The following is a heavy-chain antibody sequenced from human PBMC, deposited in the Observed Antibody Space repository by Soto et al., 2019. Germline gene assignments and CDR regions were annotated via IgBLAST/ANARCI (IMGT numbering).Heavy chain of an antibody. J-gene: IGHJ2*01. CDR3: ATGYGSGRYYWYFDL. CDR1: GGTFSSYA. CDR2: IIPIFGTA. D-gene: IGHD3-10*01. Sequence: QVQLVQSGAEVKKPGSSAKVSCKASGGTFSSYAISWVRQAPGQGLEWMGGIIPIFGTANHAQKFQGRVTITADASTSTAYMELSSLRSDDTAVYYCATGYGSGRYYWYFDLWGRGTLVTVSS. V-gene: IGHV1-69*12.